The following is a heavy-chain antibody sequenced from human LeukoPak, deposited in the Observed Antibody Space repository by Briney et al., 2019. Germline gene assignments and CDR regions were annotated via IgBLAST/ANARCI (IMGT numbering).Heavy chain of an antibody. J-gene: IGHJ4*02. CDR3: ARSVMVRGANGFDY. CDR1: GGSISSGDYY. CDR2: IYYSGST. D-gene: IGHD3-10*01. V-gene: IGHV4-30-4*01. Sequence: PSETLSLTCTVSGGSISSGDYYWSWIRQPPGKGLEWIGYIYYSGSTYYNPPLKSRVTISVDTSKNQFSLKLSSVTAADTAVYYCARSVMVRGANGFDYWGQGTLVTVSS.